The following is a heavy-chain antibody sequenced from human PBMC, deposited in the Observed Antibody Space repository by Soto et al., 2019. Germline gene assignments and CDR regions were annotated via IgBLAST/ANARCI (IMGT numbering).Heavy chain of an antibody. CDR2: ISYDGSER. CDR3: ANDGAHSGWTYGAC. J-gene: IGHJ4*02. D-gene: IGHD6-19*01. CDR1: GFSFSDYG. Sequence: QVQLVESGGGVVQPGRSLRLSCAASGFSFSDYGMHWVRQAPGKGLDWVGVISYDGSERHFADSVKGRFTISSDNSKKTLYLQMNSLRPEDTDVDYCANDGAHSGWTYGACWGQGPLVTVSS. V-gene: IGHV3-30*18.